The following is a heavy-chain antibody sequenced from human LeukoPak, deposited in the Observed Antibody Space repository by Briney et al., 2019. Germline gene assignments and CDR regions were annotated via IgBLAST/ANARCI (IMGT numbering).Heavy chain of an antibody. CDR3: ARAYCGGDCYPLSWYFDL. CDR2: INPSGGST. J-gene: IGHJ2*01. Sequence: ASVKVSCKASGYTFTSYYMHWVRQAPGQGLEWMGIINPSGGSTSYAQKFQGRVTMTRDTSTSTVYMELSSLGSEDTAVYYCARAYCGGDCYPLSWYFDLWGRGTLVTVSS. CDR1: GYTFTSYY. V-gene: IGHV1-46*01. D-gene: IGHD2-21*02.